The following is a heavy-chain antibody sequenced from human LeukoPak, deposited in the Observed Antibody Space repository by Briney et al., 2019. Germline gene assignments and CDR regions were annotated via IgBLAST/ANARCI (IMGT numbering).Heavy chain of an antibody. Sequence: SETLSLTCTVSGGSISSYYWSWIRKPPGKGMEWIGYIYYSGSSNYNTYLKSRVTISVETSKIQFSLKLSSVTAADTAVYYCARTYDFWSGYSNYGMDVWGQGTTVTVSS. CDR1: GGSISSYY. CDR3: ARTYDFWSGYSNYGMDV. D-gene: IGHD3-3*01. CDR2: IYYSGSS. J-gene: IGHJ6*02. V-gene: IGHV4-59*01.